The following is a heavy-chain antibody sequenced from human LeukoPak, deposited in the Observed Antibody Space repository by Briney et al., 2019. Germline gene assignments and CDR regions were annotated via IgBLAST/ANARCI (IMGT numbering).Heavy chain of an antibody. Sequence: SKTLSLTCTVSGGSISNYYWTWIRQPPGKGLEWIGYIYYTGSTNYNPSLKSRVTISVDTSKNQFSLKLSSVTAADTAVYHCASSDFWSGYYRHWGQGTLVTVSS. CDR3: ASSDFWSGYYRH. D-gene: IGHD3-3*01. V-gene: IGHV4-59*08. J-gene: IGHJ4*02. CDR2: IYYTGST. CDR1: GGSISNYY.